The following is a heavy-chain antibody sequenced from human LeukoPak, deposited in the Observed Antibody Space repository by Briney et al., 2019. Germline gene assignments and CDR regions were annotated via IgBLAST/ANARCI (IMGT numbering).Heavy chain of an antibody. CDR3: ARDGGSNGYFDY. Sequence: SETLSLTCTVSGGSISSYCWSWIRQPPGKGLEWIGYIYYSGSTYYNPSLKSRVTISVDTSKNQFSLKLSSVTAADTAVYYCARDGGSNGYFDYWGQGTLVTVSS. D-gene: IGHD3-16*01. J-gene: IGHJ4*02. CDR1: GGSISSYC. V-gene: IGHV4-59*12. CDR2: IYYSGST.